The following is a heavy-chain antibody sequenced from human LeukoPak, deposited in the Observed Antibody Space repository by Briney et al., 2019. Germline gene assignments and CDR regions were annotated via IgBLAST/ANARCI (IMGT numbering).Heavy chain of an antibody. V-gene: IGHV3-23*01. CDR2: ITGSGGNT. J-gene: IGHJ4*02. D-gene: IGHD5-24*01. CDR3: AKERDGYNSSPLNY. Sequence: GGSLRLSCAASGFTFNSFAMSWVRQAPGKGLEWVSSITGSGGNTYYADSVKGQFTISRDNSKNTLYLQMNSLRAEDTAVYYCAKERDGYNSSPLNYWGQGTLVTVSP. CDR1: GFTFNSFA.